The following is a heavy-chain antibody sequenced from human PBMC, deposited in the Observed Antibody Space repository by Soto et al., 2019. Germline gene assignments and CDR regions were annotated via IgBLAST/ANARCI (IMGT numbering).Heavy chain of an antibody. V-gene: IGHV1-69*12. CDR2: IIPIFGTA. J-gene: IGHJ6*02. Sequence: QVQLVQSGAEVKKPGSSVKVSCKASGGTFSSYAISWVRQAPGQGLEWMGGIIPIFGTANYAQKFQGIVTITADEPTTTADMELNRFRPGDTAVYYCARSMGDYYNYGMDVWGQGTTVSISS. CDR3: ARSMGDYYNYGMDV. D-gene: IGHD2-8*01. CDR1: GGTFSSYA.